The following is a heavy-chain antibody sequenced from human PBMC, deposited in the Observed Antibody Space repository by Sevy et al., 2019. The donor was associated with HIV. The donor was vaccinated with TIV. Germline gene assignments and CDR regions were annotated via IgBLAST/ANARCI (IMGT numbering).Heavy chain of an antibody. V-gene: IGHV3-15*01. J-gene: IGHJ6*02. Sequence: GGSLRLSCAASGFTFSNAWMSWVRQAPGKGLEWVGHRKSKTDGGTTDYAAPVKGRFTISRDDSKNTLYLQMNSLKTEDTAVYYCTTVPMNRYYYYGMDVWGQGTTVTVSS. CDR2: RKSKTDGGTT. CDR1: GFTFSNAW. CDR3: TTVPMNRYYYYGMDV.